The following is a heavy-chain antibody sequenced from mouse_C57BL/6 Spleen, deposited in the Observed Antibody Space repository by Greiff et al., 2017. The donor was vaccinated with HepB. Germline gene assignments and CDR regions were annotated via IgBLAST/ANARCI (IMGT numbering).Heavy chain of an antibody. CDR2: IRNKANGYTT. CDR3: ARSSPGTDYAMDY. J-gene: IGHJ4*01. D-gene: IGHD3-3*01. V-gene: IGHV7-3*01. CDR1: GFTFTDYY. Sequence: EVHLVESGGGLVQPGGSLSLSCAASGFTFTDYYMSWVRQPPGKALEWLGFIRNKANGYTTEYSASVKGRFTISRDNSQSILYLQMNALRAEDRATYYCARSSPGTDYAMDYWGQGTSVTVSS.